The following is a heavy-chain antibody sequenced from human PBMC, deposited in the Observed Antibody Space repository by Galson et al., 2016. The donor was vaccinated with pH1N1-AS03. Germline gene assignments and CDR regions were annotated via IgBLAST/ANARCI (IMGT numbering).Heavy chain of an antibody. D-gene: IGHD2-2*01. CDR3: ARDRTVVAASIIYYYGMDV. V-gene: IGHV3-7*03. Sequence: SLRLSCAVSGFTFGSHWMSWVRPAPGKGLEWVANINKDGNEKYYVDSVKGRFAISRDNAKNSLYLQMNSLRAEDTAVYYCARDRTVVAASIIYYYGMDVWGQGTTVTVSS. J-gene: IGHJ6*02. CDR1: GFTFGSHW. CDR2: INKDGNEK.